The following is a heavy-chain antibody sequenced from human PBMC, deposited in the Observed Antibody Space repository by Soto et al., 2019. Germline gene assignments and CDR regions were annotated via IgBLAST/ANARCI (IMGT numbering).Heavy chain of an antibody. CDR3: TTARGTYGAEYFQH. CDR1: GFTFTNAW. Sequence: EVQLVESGGGLVKPGGSLRLSCAASGFTFTNAWMSWVRQAPGKGLEWGGRIKSKTDGGTTDYAAPVKGRFTISRDDSKNTLYLQMNSLKTEDTAVYYCTTARGTYGAEYFQHWGQGTLVTVSS. J-gene: IGHJ1*01. D-gene: IGHD4-17*01. CDR2: IKSKTDGGTT. V-gene: IGHV3-15*01.